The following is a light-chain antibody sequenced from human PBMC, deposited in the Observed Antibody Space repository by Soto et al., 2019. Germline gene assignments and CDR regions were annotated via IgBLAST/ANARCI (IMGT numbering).Light chain of an antibody. CDR3: QQRNDWPLT. CDR2: DSS. CDR1: QSVGSS. V-gene: IGKV3-11*01. J-gene: IGKJ4*01. Sequence: EIVLTQSPATLSLSPGERATLSCRASQSVGSSLAWYQQKPGQAPRLLINDSSNRATGIPARFSGSGSGTDFTLTISSLEPEDFVVYYCQQRNDWPLTCGGGTNVEIK.